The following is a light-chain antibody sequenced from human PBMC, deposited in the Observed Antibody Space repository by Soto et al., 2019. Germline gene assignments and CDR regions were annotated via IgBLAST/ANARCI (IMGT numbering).Light chain of an antibody. V-gene: IGKV1-5*01. CDR1: QSISSW. CDR2: DAS. J-gene: IGKJ1*01. CDR3: QQYNSFST. Sequence: DIPMTQSPSTLSASVGDRVTITCRASQSISSWLAWYQQKPGKAPKLLIYDASTLEGGVPSRFSGSGSGTEFTLTISSLQPDDCATYYCQQYNSFSTFGQGTKVEIK.